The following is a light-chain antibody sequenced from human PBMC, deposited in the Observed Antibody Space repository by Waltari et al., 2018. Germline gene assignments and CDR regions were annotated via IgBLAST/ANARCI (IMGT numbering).Light chain of an antibody. V-gene: IGLV2-11*01. J-gene: IGLJ3*02. CDR3: CSYAGSYTWV. Sequence: SALTQPRSVSGSPGQSVTISCTGTTNDLGSYNYVSWYQQHPGKAPKLIILDVTKRPSGVPDRLAGSKSGNTASLTISGLRAEDEAEDYCCSYAGSYTWVFGGGTKLTVV. CDR1: TNDLGSYNY. CDR2: DVT.